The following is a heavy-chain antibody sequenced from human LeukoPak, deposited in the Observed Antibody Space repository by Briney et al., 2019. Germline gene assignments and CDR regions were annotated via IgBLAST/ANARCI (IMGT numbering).Heavy chain of an antibody. CDR2: INPNSGGT. CDR3: ARIDGYNAPLDY. J-gene: IGHJ4*02. D-gene: IGHD5-24*01. V-gene: IGHV1-2*06. Sequence: GASVKVSCKASGYTFTSYYMHWVRQAPGQGLEWMGRINPNSGGTNYAQKFQGRVTITRDTSISTAYMELSRLRSDDTAVYYCARIDGYNAPLDYWGQGTLVTVSS. CDR1: GYTFTSYY.